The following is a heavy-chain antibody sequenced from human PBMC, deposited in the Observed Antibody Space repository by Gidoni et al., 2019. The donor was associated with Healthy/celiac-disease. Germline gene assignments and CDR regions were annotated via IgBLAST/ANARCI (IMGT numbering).Heavy chain of an antibody. Sequence: QVQLVESGGGVVQPGRSLRLSCAASGFTFSSYAMHWVRQAPGKGLEWVAVISYDGSNKYYADSVKGRFTISRDNSKNTLYLQMNSLRAEDTAVYYCARDNGDWFDPWGQGTLVTVSS. CDR1: GFTFSSYA. D-gene: IGHD3-10*01. CDR2: ISYDGSNK. CDR3: ARDNGDWFDP. V-gene: IGHV3-30-3*01. J-gene: IGHJ5*02.